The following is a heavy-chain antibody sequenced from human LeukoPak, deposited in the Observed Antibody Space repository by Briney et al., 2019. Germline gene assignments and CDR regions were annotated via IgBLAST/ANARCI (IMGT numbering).Heavy chain of an antibody. D-gene: IGHD6-13*01. CDR3: ASYTSSGAYFDY. V-gene: IGHV4-4*07. J-gene: IGHJ4*02. Sequence: PSETLSLTCTVSGGSIRTKYRSWIRQPAGKGLEWIGRIYSSGSADYNPSLKSRVTMSVDTSKNQFSLKLTSVTAADTAVYYCASYTSSGAYFDYWGQGTLVTLSS. CDR1: GGSIRTKY. CDR2: IYSSGSA.